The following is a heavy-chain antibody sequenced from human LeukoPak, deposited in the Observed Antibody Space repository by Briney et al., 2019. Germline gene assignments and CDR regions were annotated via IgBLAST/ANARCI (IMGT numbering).Heavy chain of an antibody. J-gene: IGHJ6*02. D-gene: IGHD6-19*01. V-gene: IGHV1-18*01. CDR3: ARDLGLTVARTSNYYYYGMDV. CDR1: GYTFTSYG. CDR2: ISAYNGNT. Sequence: ASVKVSCKASGYTFTSYGISGVRQAPGQGLEWMGWISAYNGNTNYAQKLQGRVTMTTDTSTSTAYMELRSLRSDDTAVYYCARDLGLTVARTSNYYYYGMDVWGQGTTVTVSS.